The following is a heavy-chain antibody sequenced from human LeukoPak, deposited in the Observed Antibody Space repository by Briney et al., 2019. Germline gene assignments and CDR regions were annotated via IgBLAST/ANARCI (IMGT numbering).Heavy chain of an antibody. J-gene: IGHJ4*02. CDR3: ARSPVNSVAGRFDY. CDR1: GGSLSGYY. CDR2: IDHSGST. D-gene: IGHD6-19*01. Sequence: PSETLSLTCAVYGGSLSGYYWSWIRQPPGKGLEWIGEIDHSGSTNYNPSLKSRVTISVDTSKNQFSLKLSSVTAADTAVYYCARSPVNSVAGRFDYWGQGTLVTVSS. V-gene: IGHV4-34*01.